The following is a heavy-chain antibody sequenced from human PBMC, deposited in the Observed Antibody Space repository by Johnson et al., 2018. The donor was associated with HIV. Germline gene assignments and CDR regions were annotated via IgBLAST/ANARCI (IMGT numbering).Heavy chain of an antibody. CDR2: IWYDGSNK. CDR3: TTRTWSDAFDI. Sequence: QEQLVESRGGVVQPGKSLRLSCAASGFTFSSYGMHWVRQAAGKGLEWVALIWYDGSNKYYADSVKGRFTISRDNSKNTLYLQMNSLKTEDTAVYFCTTRTWSDAFDIWGQGTMVTVSS. J-gene: IGHJ3*02. CDR1: GFTFSSYG. D-gene: IGHD1-1*01. V-gene: IGHV3-33*01.